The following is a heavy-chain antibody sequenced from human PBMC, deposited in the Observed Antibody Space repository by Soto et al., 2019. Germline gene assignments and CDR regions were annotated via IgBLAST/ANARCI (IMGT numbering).Heavy chain of an antibody. CDR2: IYSGGST. CDR1: DFIVSSNY. CDR3: AAGLGSFY. Sequence: EVQLVESGGGLVQPGGSLRLSCAASDFIVSSNYISWVRQAQGKGLEWVSVIYSGGSTYYADSVKGRFTISRHKAKNTLYLQMNSLRAEDTAVYYCAAGLGSFYWGQGTLVTVSS. J-gene: IGHJ4*02. V-gene: IGHV3-53*04. D-gene: IGHD2-15*01.